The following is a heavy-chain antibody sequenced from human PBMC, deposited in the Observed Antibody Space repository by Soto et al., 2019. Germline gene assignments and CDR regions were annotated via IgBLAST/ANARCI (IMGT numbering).Heavy chain of an antibody. CDR2: IYSGGST. Sequence: EVQLVESGGGLVQPGGSLRLSCAASGFTVSSNYMSWVRQAPGKGLEWVSVIYSGGSTYYADSVKGRFTISRDNSKNTLYLQMNSLRAEDTAVYYCARARGGAYGDQNYFDYWGQGTLVTVSS. CDR1: GFTVSSNY. D-gene: IGHD4-17*01. CDR3: ARARGGAYGDQNYFDY. V-gene: IGHV3-66*01. J-gene: IGHJ4*02.